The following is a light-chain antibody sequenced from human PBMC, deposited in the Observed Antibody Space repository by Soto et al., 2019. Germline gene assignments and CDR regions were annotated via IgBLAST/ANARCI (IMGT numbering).Light chain of an antibody. Sequence: ETVMTQSPATLSVSPGEGATLSCRASQSVSSNLAWYQQGPGQTPRLLVYGASIRATGMSARFSGSGSGTEFTLTISSLQSEDFALYYCQQYNDWPHTFGGGTKVEIK. CDR2: GAS. V-gene: IGKV3-15*01. CDR1: QSVSSN. CDR3: QQYNDWPHT. J-gene: IGKJ4*01.